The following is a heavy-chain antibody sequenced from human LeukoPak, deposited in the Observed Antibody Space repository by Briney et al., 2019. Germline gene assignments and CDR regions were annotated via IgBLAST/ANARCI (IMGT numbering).Heavy chain of an antibody. CDR2: ISSSSSTI. V-gene: IGHV3-48*02. D-gene: IGHD3-10*01. J-gene: IGHJ4*02. CDR1: GFTFSSYS. CDR3: ARSPFVRGVITHFDS. Sequence: PGGSLLLSCAASGFTFSSYSMNWVRQAPGKGLEWISYISSSSSTIYYADSVKGRFTISRDNARNSLDLQLSNLRDGDTAVYYCARSPFVRGVITHFDSWGQGTLVTVSS.